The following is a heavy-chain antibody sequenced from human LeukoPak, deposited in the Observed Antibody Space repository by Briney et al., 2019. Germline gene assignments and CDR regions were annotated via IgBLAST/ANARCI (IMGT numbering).Heavy chain of an antibody. CDR1: AYTFTIYG. CDR3: AREGLDY. V-gene: IGHV1-18*01. J-gene: IGHJ4*02. Sequence: GASVTVSFTSSAYTFTIYGISWVRQAPGQGLEWMGWISAYNGNANYAQKLQGRVTMTTDTSTSTAYMELRSLRSDDTAVYYCAREGLDYWGQGTLVTVSS. CDR2: ISAYNGNA.